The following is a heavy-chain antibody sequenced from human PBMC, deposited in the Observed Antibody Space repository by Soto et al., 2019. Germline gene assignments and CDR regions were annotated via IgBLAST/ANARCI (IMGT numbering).Heavy chain of an antibody. CDR1: GYTITTYF. CDR3: ETSLQLRKGWAFDH. D-gene: IGHD1-7*01. Sequence: QVQLVQSGAEVKKPGASVKISCKASGYTITTYFMQWVRQVPGQGLEWVGIINPSDGTTSYAQKFQGRVTMTRDTSTNTVYMDLSSLRSEDTAVYYCETSLQLRKGWAFDHRGQGTLVTVSS. CDR2: INPSDGTT. J-gene: IGHJ4*02. V-gene: IGHV1-46*01.